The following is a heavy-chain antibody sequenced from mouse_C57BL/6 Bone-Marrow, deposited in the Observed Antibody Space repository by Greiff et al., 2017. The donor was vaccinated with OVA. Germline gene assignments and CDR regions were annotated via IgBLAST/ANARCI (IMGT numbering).Heavy chain of an antibody. D-gene: IGHD1-1*01. J-gene: IGHJ4*01. V-gene: IGHV2-6-1*01. Sequence: VKLVESGPGLVAPSQSLSITCTVSGFSLTSYGVHWVRQPPGKGLEWLVVIWSDGSTTYNSALKSRLSISKDNSKSQVFLKMNSLQTDDTAMYYCARHVNYCSSYDYAMDYWGQGTSVTVSS. CDR1: GFSLTSYG. CDR3: ARHVNYCSSYDYAMDY. CDR2: IWSDGST.